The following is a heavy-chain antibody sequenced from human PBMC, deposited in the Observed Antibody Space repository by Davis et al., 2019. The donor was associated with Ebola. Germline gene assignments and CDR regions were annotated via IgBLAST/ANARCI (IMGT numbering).Heavy chain of an antibody. CDR2: INPNSGGT. Sequence: ASVKVSCKASGGTFSSYAISWVRQAPGQGLEWMGWINPNSGGTNYAQKFQGWVTMTRDTSISTAYMELSRLRSEDTAVYYCARSQKYYDILTGSPYGMDVWGQGTTVTVSS. V-gene: IGHV1-2*04. CDR3: ARSQKYYDILTGSPYGMDV. CDR1: GGTFSSYA. D-gene: IGHD3-9*01. J-gene: IGHJ6*02.